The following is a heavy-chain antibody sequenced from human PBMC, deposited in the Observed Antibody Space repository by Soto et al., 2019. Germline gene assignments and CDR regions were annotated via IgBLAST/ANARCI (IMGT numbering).Heavy chain of an antibody. J-gene: IGHJ4*02. D-gene: IGHD4-4*01. V-gene: IGHV4-30-2*01. CDR3: ARGMTTETTIDY. CDR1: GGSISSGGYS. CDR2: IYHSGST. Sequence: SETLSLTCAVSGGSISSGGYSWSWIRQPPGKGLEWIGYIYHSGSTYYNPSLKSRVTISVDRSKNQFSLKLSSVTAADTAVYYCARGMTTETTIDYWGQGTLVTAPQ.